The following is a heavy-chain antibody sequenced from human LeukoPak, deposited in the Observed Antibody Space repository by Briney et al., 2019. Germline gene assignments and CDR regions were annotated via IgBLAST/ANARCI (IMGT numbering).Heavy chain of an antibody. D-gene: IGHD3-16*02. CDR2: IKSKTDGGTT. J-gene: IGHJ4*02. CDR1: GFTFSNAW. V-gene: IGHV3-15*01. CDR3: TTETDIVYFDY. Sequence: GGSLRLSCAASGFTFSNAWMSWVHQAPGKGLEWVGRIKSKTDGGTTDYAAPVKGRFTISRDDSKNTLYLQMNSLKTEDTAVYYCTTETDIVYFDYWGQGTLVTVSS.